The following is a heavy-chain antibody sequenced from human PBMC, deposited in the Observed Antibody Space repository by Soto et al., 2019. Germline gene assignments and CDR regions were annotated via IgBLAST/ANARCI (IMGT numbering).Heavy chain of an antibody. CDR2: ISGSGGST. D-gene: IGHD2-21*02. J-gene: IGHJ4*02. CDR3: AILTVVTPGKDS. CDR1: GFTFSSYA. V-gene: IGHV3-23*01. Sequence: EVQLLESGGGLVQPGGSLRLSCAASGFTFSSYAMSWVRQAPGKGLEWVSAISGSGGSTYYADSVKGRFTISRDNSKNTLYLQMNSLRAEDTAVYYCAILTVVTPGKDSWGQGTLVTVSS.